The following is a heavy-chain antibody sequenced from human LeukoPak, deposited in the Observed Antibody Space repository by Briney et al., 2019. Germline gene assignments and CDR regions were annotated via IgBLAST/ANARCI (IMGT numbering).Heavy chain of an antibody. J-gene: IGHJ3*01. Sequence: SETLSLTCTVSGGSISSSSYYWGWIRQPPGKGLEWIGSIYYSGSTYYNPSLKSRVTISADTSKNQFSLKLSSVTAADTAVYYCARDSSGYYSLQDWGQGTMVTVSS. V-gene: IGHV4-39*07. CDR2: IYYSGST. CDR3: ARDSSGYYSLQD. CDR1: GGSISSSSYY. D-gene: IGHD3-22*01.